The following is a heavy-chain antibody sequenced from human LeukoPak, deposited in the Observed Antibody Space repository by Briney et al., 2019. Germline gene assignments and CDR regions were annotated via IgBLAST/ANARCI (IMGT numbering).Heavy chain of an antibody. J-gene: IGHJ4*02. D-gene: IGHD3-22*01. V-gene: IGHV4-31*03. Sequence: PSQTLSLTCTVSGASFNSDAQYSNWISHSPGNGLEWIGSIHHSGMLYNNPSLESRVTMSRDTSKNQFSLNLNSVTAADTAVYFCSRGLDSRKLGYWGQGILVTGSS. CDR1: GASFNSDAQY. CDR2: IHHSGML. CDR3: SRGLDSRKLGY.